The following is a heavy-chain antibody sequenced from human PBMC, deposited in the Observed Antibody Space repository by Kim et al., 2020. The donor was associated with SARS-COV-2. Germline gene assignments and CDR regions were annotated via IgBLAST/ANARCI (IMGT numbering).Heavy chain of an antibody. V-gene: IGHV1-2*06. J-gene: IGHJ3*02. CDR1: GYTFTGYY. CDR2: INPNSGGT. CDR3: ATYYDILTGYFGAFDI. D-gene: IGHD3-9*01. Sequence: ASVKVSCKASGYTFTGYYMHWVRQAPGQGLEWMGRINPNSGGTNYAQKFQGRVTMTRDTSISTAYMELSRLRSDDTAVYYCATYYDILTGYFGAFDIWGQGTMVTVSS.